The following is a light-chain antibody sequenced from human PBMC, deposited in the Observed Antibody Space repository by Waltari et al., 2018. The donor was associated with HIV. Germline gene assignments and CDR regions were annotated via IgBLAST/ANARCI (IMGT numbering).Light chain of an antibody. CDR3: QSYDSSLWV. CDR1: SSNLGAGYD. J-gene: IGLJ3*02. Sequence: QSVLTQPPSVSGAPGQRVTISCTGSSSNLGAGYDVPWYQPLPGTAPKLLIYGNSNRPSGVPDRFSGSKSGTSASLAITGLQAEDEADYYCQSYDSSLWVFGGGTKLTVL. CDR2: GNS. V-gene: IGLV1-40*01.